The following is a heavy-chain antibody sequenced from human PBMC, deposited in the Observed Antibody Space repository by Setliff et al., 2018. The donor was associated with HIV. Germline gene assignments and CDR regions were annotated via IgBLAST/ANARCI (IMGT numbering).Heavy chain of an antibody. D-gene: IGHD3-3*01. CDR3: ARGVNFDY. CDR2: IYYSGST. V-gene: IGHV4-59*08. Sequence: SETLSLTCAVYGGSFSGYSWNWIRQPPGKGLEWIGYIYYSGSTSYNPSLKSRVTISVDTSKNQFSLKLTSVTAADTAVYYCARGVNFDYWGQGTQVTVSS. CDR1: GGSFSGYS. J-gene: IGHJ4*02.